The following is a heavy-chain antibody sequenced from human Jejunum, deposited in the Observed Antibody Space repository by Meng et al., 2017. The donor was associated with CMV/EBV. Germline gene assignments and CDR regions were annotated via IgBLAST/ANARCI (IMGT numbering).Heavy chain of an antibody. Sequence: VPPPEVRTRLPQPYLSLSLTSTVSGASISSGSYYWSWIRQPPGKGLEWIGYIYTSGSAYYNRSLKSRLSISVDTANNHFSLSLTSLTAADTAFYYCARGRIDRGGYFPGGYFDLWGRGTLVTVSS. J-gene: IGHJ2*01. CDR3: ARGRIDRGGYFPGGYFDL. CDR2: IYTSGSA. CDR1: GASISSGSYY. D-gene: IGHD3-22*01. V-gene: IGHV4-30-4*08.